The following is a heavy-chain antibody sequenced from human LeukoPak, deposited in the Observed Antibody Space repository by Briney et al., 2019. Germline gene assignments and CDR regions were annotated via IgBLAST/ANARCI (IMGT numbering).Heavy chain of an antibody. CDR2: MSGSGGGT. CDR3: AKGVSSWYPPHFDY. Sequence: GGSLRLSCAASGFTFSSYAMSWVRQAPGKGLEWVSAMSGSGGGTYYADSVKGRFTISRDNPKNTLYLQMNSLRAEDTAVYYRAKGVSSWYPPHFDYWGPGTLITVSS. V-gene: IGHV3-23*01. D-gene: IGHD6-13*01. CDR1: GFTFSSYA. J-gene: IGHJ4*02.